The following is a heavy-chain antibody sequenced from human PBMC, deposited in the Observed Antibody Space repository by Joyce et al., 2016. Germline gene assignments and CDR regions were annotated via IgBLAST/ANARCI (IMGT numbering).Heavy chain of an antibody. CDR3: AKDRIIAGGTASTDY. J-gene: IGHJ4*02. V-gene: IGHV1-18*04. CDR1: GYTFTSHG. Sequence: QVQLVQSGAEAKKPGASVKVSCKASGYTFTSHGISWVRQAPGQGLEWMGWISTDNGHTNYAQKFQGRVTMTTDASTNTAYMELRSLRSDDTAVYYCAKDRIIAGGTASTDYWGQGTLVTVSS. CDR2: ISTDNGHT. D-gene: IGHD1-26*01.